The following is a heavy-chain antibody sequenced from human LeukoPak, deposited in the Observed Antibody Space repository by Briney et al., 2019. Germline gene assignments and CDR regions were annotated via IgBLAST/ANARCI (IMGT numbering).Heavy chain of an antibody. CDR3: ARSRDGYSTDAFDI. J-gene: IGHJ3*02. CDR1: GGTFSSYA. Sequence: SVKVSCKASGGTFSSYAISWVRQAPGQGLEWMGGIIPIFGTANYAQKFQGRVTITTDESTSTAYMELSSLRSEDTAVYYCARSRDGYSTDAFDIWGQGTMVTVSS. CDR2: IIPIFGTA. D-gene: IGHD5-24*01. V-gene: IGHV1-69*05.